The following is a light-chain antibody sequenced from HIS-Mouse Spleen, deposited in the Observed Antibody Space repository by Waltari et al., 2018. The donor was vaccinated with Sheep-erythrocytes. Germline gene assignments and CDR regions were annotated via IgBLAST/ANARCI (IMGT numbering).Light chain of an antibody. J-gene: IGKJ2*01. CDR1: QSVSSN. Sequence: EIVMSQYLATLSVSPGERATLSCRASQSVSSNLAWYQQIPGQARRLLIYGASTRATGIPARFSGSGSGTEFTLTISSLQSEDFAVYYCQQYNNWPYTFGQGTKLEIK. V-gene: IGKV3-15*01. CDR2: GAS. CDR3: QQYNNWPYT.